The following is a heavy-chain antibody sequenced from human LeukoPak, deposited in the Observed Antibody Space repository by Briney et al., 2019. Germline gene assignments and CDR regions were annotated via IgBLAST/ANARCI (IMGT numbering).Heavy chain of an antibody. Sequence: SETLSLTCTVSGGSISSYYWSWVRQPPGKGLEWIGYVSYSGSTYYNSSLKSRVTISVDMSKNQFSLKLSSVTAADTAVYYCASLHPGFDYWGQGTRVTVCS. J-gene: IGHJ4*02. CDR2: VSYSGST. V-gene: IGHV4-59*08. CDR1: GGSISSYY. CDR3: ASLHPGFDY. D-gene: IGHD3-10*01.